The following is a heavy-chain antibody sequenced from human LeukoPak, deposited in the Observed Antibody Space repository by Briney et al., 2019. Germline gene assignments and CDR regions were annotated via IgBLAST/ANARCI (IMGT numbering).Heavy chain of an antibody. D-gene: IGHD3-22*01. CDR3: AKVSGFFDSSGLFDY. V-gene: IGHV3-43*01. CDR1: GFTFKDYT. CDR2: ISWDGGST. J-gene: IGHJ4*02. Sequence: GGSLRLSCAASGFTFKDYTMHWVRQAPGKGLEWVSLISWDGGSTHYADSVKGRFTISRDNSKNSLFLQMNSLRTEDTALYYCAKVSGFFDSSGLFDYWGQGTLVTVSS.